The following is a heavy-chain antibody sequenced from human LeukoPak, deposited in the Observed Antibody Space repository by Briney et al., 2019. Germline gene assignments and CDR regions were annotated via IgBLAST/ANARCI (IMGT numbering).Heavy chain of an antibody. J-gene: IGHJ6*03. Sequence: GGSLRLSCAASGFTFSSYAMSWVRQAPGKGLEWVSGISGSVVSTYYADSVKGRFTISRDNSKNTLYLQMNSLRAEDTAVYYCAKTGYSSSWSRPYYYYYYMDVWGKGTTVTVSS. CDR2: ISGSVVST. D-gene: IGHD6-13*01. CDR1: GFTFSSYA. V-gene: IGHV3-23*01. CDR3: AKTGYSSSWSRPYYYYYYMDV.